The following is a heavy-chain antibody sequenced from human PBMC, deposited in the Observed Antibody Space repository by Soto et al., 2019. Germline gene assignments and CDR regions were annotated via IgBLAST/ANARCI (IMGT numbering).Heavy chain of an antibody. CDR1: GFTFSSYA. CDR2: IWYDGSNE. CDR3: ARDYSNPPYGFDS. V-gene: IGHV3-33*01. D-gene: IGHD4-17*01. J-gene: IGHJ4*02. Sequence: GGSLRLSCAASGFTFSSYAMHWGRQAPGKGLEWVAVIWYDGSNEYYADSVKGRFTISRDNSKYTLYLQMNSLRAEDTAVYYCARDYSNPPYGFDSWGRGTLVTVSS.